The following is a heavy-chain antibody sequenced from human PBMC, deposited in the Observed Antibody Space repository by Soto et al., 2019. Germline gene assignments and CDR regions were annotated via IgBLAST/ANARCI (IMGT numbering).Heavy chain of an antibody. D-gene: IGHD2-8*01. CDR2: IYWDDYK. CDR1: GFSLTTNGVG. J-gene: IGHJ4*02. CDR3: AHRRVANGFDY. V-gene: IGHV2-5*02. Sequence: QITLKESGPPLVKPTQTLTLTCTFSGFSLTTNGVGVGWIRQPPGKALEWLAVIYWDDYKQYSPSLNSRLTITNDTSKNQVVLTMTNPDPVDTATYYCAHRRVANGFDYWGQGTLVTVSS.